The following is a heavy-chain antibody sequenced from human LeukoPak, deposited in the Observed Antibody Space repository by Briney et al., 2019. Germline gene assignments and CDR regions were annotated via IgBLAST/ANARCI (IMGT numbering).Heavy chain of an antibody. J-gene: IGHJ4*02. Sequence: ASVKVSCKVSGYTLTELSMHWVRQAPGKGLEWMGGFDPEDGETIYAQKFQGRVTMTEDTSTDTAYMELSSLRSEDTAVYYCATDPGIAVAGPFFDYWGRGTLVTVSS. CDR3: ATDPGIAVAGPFFDY. V-gene: IGHV1-24*01. CDR1: GYTLTELS. CDR2: FDPEDGET. D-gene: IGHD6-19*01.